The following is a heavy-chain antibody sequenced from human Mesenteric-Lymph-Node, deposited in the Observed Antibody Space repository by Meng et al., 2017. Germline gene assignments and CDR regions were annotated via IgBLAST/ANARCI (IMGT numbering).Heavy chain of an antibody. CDR2: IYYSGST. D-gene: IGHD6-19*01. V-gene: IGHV4-39*07. CDR1: GGSISSSSYY. Sequence: LRLSCTVSGGSISSSSYYWGWIRQPPGKGLEWIGSIYYSGSTYYNPSLKSRVTISVDTSKNQFSLKLSSVTAADTAVYYCASFHSSGWSDAFDIWGQGTMVTVSS. J-gene: IGHJ3*02. CDR3: ASFHSSGWSDAFDI.